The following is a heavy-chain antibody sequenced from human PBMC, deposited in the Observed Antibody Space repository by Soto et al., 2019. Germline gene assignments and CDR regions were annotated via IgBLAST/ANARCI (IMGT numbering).Heavy chain of an antibody. CDR2: IYHSGNT. V-gene: IGHV4-38-2*01. J-gene: IGHJ6*02. Sequence: PSETLSLTCAVSGYSISLGYYWGWIRQPPGKGLEWIGSIYHSGNTYYNPSLKSRVSISLDTSKNHFSLELTSVTVADTAVYYCATCQLGEYYYAMDIWGQGTTVTVSS. CDR1: GYSISLGYY. CDR3: ATCQLGEYYYAMDI. D-gene: IGHD7-27*01.